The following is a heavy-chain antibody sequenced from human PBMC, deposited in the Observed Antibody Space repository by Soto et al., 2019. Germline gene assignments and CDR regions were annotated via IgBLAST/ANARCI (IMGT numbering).Heavy chain of an antibody. CDR3: ARDNDRLQLGGNYYYMLDV. CDR2: IIPLFRTP. D-gene: IGHD4-4*01. J-gene: IGHJ6*02. CDR1: GGTFSSSA. V-gene: IGHV1-69*12. Sequence: QVQLVQSGAEMKEPGSSVKVSCKTSGGTFSSSAISWLRQAPGQGLEWMGGIIPLFRTPDYAQKFQGRVTIAEDESTSTAYMELSSVRSEDTAVYYCARDNDRLQLGGNYYYMLDVWGQGTTITVSS.